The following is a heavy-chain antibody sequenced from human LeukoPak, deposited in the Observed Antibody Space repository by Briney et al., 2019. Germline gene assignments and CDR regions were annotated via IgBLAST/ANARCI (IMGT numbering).Heavy chain of an antibody. CDR1: GFTFSSYG. J-gene: IGHJ4*02. V-gene: IGHV3-30*02. CDR2: IRYDGSNK. CDR3: AAAAFDY. Sequence: GGSLRLSCVASGFTFSSYGMHWVRQAPGKGLEWVAFIRYDGSNKYYADSVKGRFTISRDNSKNTLYLQMNSLRAEDTAVYYVAAAAFDYWGQGTLVTVSS. D-gene: IGHD6-13*01.